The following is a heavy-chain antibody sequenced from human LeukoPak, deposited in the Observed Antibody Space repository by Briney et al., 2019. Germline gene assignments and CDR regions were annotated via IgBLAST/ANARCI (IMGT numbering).Heavy chain of an antibody. D-gene: IGHD2-2*01. J-gene: IGHJ5*02. CDR2: INPNSGGT. CDR1: GYTFTGYY. V-gene: IGHV1-2*02. Sequence: ASVKVSCKASGYTFTGYYMHWVRQAPGQGLEWMGWINPNSGGTNYAQKFQGRVTMTRDTSISTAYMELSRLRSDDAAVYYCARDGKSPRPYQLLWVWAYSNWFDPWGQGTLVTVSS. CDR3: ARDGKSPRPYQLLWVWAYSNWFDP.